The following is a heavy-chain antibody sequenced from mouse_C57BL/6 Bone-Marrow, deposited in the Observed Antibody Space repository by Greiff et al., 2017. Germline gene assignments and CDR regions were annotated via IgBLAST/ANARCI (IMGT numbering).Heavy chain of an antibody. Sequence: QVQLQQSGAELVKPGASVKLSCKASGYTFTSYWMHWVKQRPGRGLEWIGRIDPNSGGTKYNEKFKSKATLTVDKPSSTAYMQLSSLTSEDSAVYDCARWGCGSSYGEGFDYWGQGTTLTVSS. V-gene: IGHV1-72*01. J-gene: IGHJ2*01. CDR1: GYTFTSYW. CDR2: IDPNSGGT. CDR3: ARWGCGSSYGEGFDY. D-gene: IGHD1-1*01.